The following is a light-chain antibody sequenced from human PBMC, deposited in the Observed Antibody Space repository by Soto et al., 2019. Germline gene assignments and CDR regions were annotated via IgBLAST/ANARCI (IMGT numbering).Light chain of an antibody. V-gene: IGLV1-44*01. J-gene: IGLJ2*01. CDR3: AACDDSLNGRVI. Sequence: QSVLTQPPSASGTPGQRVTISCSGSSSNIGSSTVNWYQQLPGTAPKVLIYSNSQRSSGVPYRFSGSKSGTSASLAISGLQSEDEADYYCAACDDSLNGRVIFGGGTQLTVL. CDR2: SNS. CDR1: SSNIGSST.